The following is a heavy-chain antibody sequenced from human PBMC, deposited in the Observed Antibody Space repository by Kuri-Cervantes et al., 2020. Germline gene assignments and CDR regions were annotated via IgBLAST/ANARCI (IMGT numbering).Heavy chain of an antibody. CDR3: AKTRTGYCSGGSCYGGFDY. CDR2: VNPNSGNT. J-gene: IGHJ4*02. CDR1: GYTFTSYD. V-gene: IGHV1-8*02. Sequence: ASVKVSCKASGYTFTSYDINWVRQATGQGLEWMGWVNPNSGNTGYAQKLQGRVTMTTDTSTSTAYMELRSLRSDDTAVYYCAKTRTGYCSGGSCYGGFDYWGQGTLVTVSS. D-gene: IGHD2-15*01.